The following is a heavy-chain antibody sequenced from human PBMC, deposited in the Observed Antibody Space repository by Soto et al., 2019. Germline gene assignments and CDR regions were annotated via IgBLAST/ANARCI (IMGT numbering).Heavy chain of an antibody. CDR3: ARVVGVAGYYHGMDV. J-gene: IGHJ6*02. CDR2: ISSSSSYI. CDR1: GFTFSSYS. Sequence: GGSLRLSCAASGFTFSSYSMNWVRQAPGKGLEWVSSISSSSSYIYYADSVKGRFTISRDNAKNSLYLQMNSLRAEDTAVYYCARVVGVAGYYHGMDVWGQGTTVTDFS. D-gene: IGHD6-19*01. V-gene: IGHV3-21*01.